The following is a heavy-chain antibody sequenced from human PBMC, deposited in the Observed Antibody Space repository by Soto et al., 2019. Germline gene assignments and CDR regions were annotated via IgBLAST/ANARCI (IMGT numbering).Heavy chain of an antibody. J-gene: IGHJ6*02. Sequence: GGSLRLSCAASGLTFSGSAMHWVRQTSGKGLEWVGRIRSKAKSYATAYAASVNGRFTISRDDSKNTAYLQMNSLKTEDTAVYYCTRITDGTDYNYYGMDVWGQGTTVTVS. CDR1: GLTFSGSA. CDR2: IRSKAKSYAT. CDR3: TRITDGTDYNYYGMDV. V-gene: IGHV3-73*01.